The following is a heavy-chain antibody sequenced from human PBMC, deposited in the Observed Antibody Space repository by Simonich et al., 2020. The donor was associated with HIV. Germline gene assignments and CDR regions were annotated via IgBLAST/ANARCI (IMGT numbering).Heavy chain of an antibody. J-gene: IGHJ4*02. CDR2: NNSDGSSK. CDR3: AREHSGSHLNIDY. D-gene: IGHD1-26*01. V-gene: IGHV3-74*01. CDR1: GFTFSSYW. Sequence: EVQLVESGGGLVQPGGSLRLSCAACGFTFSSYWMHWVRQVPGKGRVWVSRNNSDGSSKSYADSVKGRFTISRDNAKNTLYLQMNSLRAEDTAVYYCAREHSGSHLNIDYWGQGTLVTVSS.